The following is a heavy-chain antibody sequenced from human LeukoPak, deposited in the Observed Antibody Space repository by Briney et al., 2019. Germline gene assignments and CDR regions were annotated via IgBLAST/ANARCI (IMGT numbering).Heavy chain of an antibody. V-gene: IGHV4-59*04. CDR3: SGVPRWYDGMDG. CDR1: GASISNHC. D-gene: IGHD4-23*01. Sequence: SETLSLTCTVSGASISNHCWRWLRQPPGKGLEYLGYIYYTGSTNYNPPLTNRLTMSVDTSNNQSSLTQSSVTAAYTAVSYYSGVPRWYDGMDGWGQGTTVTVSS. J-gene: IGHJ6*02. CDR2: IYYTGST.